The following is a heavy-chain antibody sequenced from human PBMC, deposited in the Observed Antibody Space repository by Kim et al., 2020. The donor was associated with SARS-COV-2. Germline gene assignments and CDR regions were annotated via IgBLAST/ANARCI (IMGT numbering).Heavy chain of an antibody. CDR2: SYL. CDR3: ARGYRSTVGY. V-gene: IGHV3-21*01. J-gene: IGHJ4*02. Sequence: SYLYYADSLKGRFTVSRDNAKNSLFLQMNSLRAEDTAVYYCARGYRSTVGYWGQGALVTVSS. D-gene: IGHD6-13*01.